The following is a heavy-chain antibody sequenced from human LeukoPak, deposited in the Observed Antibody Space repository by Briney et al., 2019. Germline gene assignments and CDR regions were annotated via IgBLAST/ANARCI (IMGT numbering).Heavy chain of an antibody. D-gene: IGHD2-2*01. CDR3: AKDSVAVPAARGFGSRRVFDY. CDR2: ISGSGGST. Sequence: GGSLRLSCAASGFTFSSYAMSWVRQAPGKGLEWVSAISGSGGSTYYADSVKGRFTISRDNCKNTLYLQMNGLRAEDTAVYYCAKDSVAVPAARGFGSRRVFDYWGQGTLVTVSS. J-gene: IGHJ4*02. V-gene: IGHV3-23*01. CDR1: GFTFSSYA.